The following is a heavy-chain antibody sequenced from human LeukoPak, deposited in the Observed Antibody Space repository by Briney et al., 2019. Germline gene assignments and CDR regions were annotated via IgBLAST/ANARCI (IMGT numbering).Heavy chain of an antibody. J-gene: IGHJ4*02. CDR3: ARGLTYYYDSSGYWDY. Sequence: PGRSLRLSCAASGITFSSYGMHWVRQAPGKGLEWVAVIWYDGSNKYYADSVKGRFTISRDNSKNTLYLQMNSLRAEDTAVYYCARGLTYYYDSSGYWDYWGQGTLVTVSS. D-gene: IGHD3-22*01. CDR2: IWYDGSNK. V-gene: IGHV3-33*01. CDR1: GITFSSYG.